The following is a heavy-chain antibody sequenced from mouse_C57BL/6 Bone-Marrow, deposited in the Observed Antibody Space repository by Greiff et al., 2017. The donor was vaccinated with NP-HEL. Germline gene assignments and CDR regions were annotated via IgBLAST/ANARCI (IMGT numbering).Heavy chain of an antibody. CDR3: AKVGSSGPFAY. J-gene: IGHJ3*01. Sequence: QVQLQQSGPGLVQPSQCLSITCTVSGFSLTSYGVHWVRQPPGKGLEWLGVIWSGGSTDYNAAFISRLSISKDNSKSQVFFKMNSLQADDTAIYYCAKVGSSGPFAYWGQGTLVTVSA. D-gene: IGHD3-2*02. V-gene: IGHV2-4*01. CDR1: GFSLTSYG. CDR2: IWSGGST.